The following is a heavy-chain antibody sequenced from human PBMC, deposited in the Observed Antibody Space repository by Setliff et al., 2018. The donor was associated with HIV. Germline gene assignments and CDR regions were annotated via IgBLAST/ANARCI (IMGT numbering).Heavy chain of an antibody. CDR2: IYHSGST. D-gene: IGHD3-22*01. V-gene: IGHV4-59*08. Sequence: SETLSLTCTVSGGSISSYYWSWIRQPPGKGLEWIGSIYHSGSTYYNSSLKSRVTISVDTSKNQFSLKLSSVTAADTAVYYCASLQFTYYYDSSGFGSDPFDIWGQGTMVTVSS. CDR1: GGSISSYY. CDR3: ASLQFTYYYDSSGFGSDPFDI. J-gene: IGHJ3*02.